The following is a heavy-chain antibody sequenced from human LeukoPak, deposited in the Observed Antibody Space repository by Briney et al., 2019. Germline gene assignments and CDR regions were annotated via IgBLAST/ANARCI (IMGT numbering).Heavy chain of an antibody. D-gene: IGHD6-6*01. CDR1: GFTVSSNY. V-gene: IGHV3-66*01. CDR2: IYSDGST. CDR3: ARVSVNSKQLVLGFDY. J-gene: IGHJ4*02. Sequence: GGSLRLSCAASGFTVSSNYMSWVRRAPGKGLEWVSVIYSDGSTNYADSVKGRFAISRDNSKNTLYLQMNSLRAEDTAVYYCARVSVNSKQLVLGFDYWGQGTLVTVSS.